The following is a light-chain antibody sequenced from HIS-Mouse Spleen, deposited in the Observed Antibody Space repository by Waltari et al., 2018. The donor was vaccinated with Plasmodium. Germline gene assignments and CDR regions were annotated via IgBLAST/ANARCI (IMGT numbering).Light chain of an antibody. J-gene: IGLJ2*01. V-gene: IGLV2-8*01. Sequence: QSALTQPPSASGSPGQSVTIPCTGTSSDVGVSHSLSWYQQHPGKAPKLMMYKVSKRPSGFPDRFSGSKSGNTASLTVSGLQAEDEADYYCSSYAGSNNLVFGGGTKLTVL. CDR2: KVS. CDR1: SSDVGVSHS. CDR3: SSYAGSNNLV.